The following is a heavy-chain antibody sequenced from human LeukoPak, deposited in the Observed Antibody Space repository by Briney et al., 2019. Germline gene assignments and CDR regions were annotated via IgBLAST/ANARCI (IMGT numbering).Heavy chain of an antibody. J-gene: IGHJ4*02. V-gene: IGHV3-23*01. CDR2: ISGSGTNT. CDR3: ANPGDFDY. Sequence: GGSLRLSCAASGFTFRSYAMSWVRQAPGKGLEWVSIISGSGTNTYHADSVKGRFTISRDNSKNTLYLQMNSLRAEDTAVYYCANPGDFDYWGQGTLVTVSS. CDR1: GFTFRSYA.